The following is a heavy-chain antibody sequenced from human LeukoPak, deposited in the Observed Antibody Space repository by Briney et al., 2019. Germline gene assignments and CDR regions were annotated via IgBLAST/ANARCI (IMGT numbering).Heavy chain of an antibody. CDR3: ARVGPWESMYYFDY. CDR2: IYHSGST. CDR1: GGSISSSNW. J-gene: IGHJ4*02. Sequence: SETLSLTCAVSGGSISSSNWWSWVRQPPGKGLEWIGEIYHSGSTNYNPSLKSRVTISVDKSKNQFSLKLSSVTAADTAVYYCARVGPWESMYYFDYWGQGTLVTVSS. V-gene: IGHV4-4*02. D-gene: IGHD1-26*01.